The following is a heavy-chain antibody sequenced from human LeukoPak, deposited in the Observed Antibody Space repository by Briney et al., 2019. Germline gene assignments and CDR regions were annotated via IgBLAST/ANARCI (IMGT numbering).Heavy chain of an antibody. CDR1: GGSISNYY. Sequence: SETLSLTCNVSGGSISNYYWSWIRQPAGKGLEWIGRIYTSGSTNYNPSLKSRVTMSVDTSKNQFTLNLSSVTAADTAVYCCARGSGYSYGYPLDYWGQGTLVTVSS. CDR3: ARGSGYSYGYPLDY. J-gene: IGHJ4*02. D-gene: IGHD5-18*01. V-gene: IGHV4-4*07. CDR2: IYTSGST.